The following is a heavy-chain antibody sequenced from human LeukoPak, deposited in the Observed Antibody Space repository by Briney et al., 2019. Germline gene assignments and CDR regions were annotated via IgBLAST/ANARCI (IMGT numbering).Heavy chain of an antibody. V-gene: IGHV4-59*01. CDR2: IHYTGST. CDR1: GGSINSYY. D-gene: IGHD1-26*01. Sequence: SETLSLTCTVSGGSINSYYWSWIRQPPGKGLECIGYIHYTGSTNYNPSLKSRVTISVDTSKSQFSLKLSSVTAADTAVYYCARVSWELGDFDYWGQGTLVTVSS. J-gene: IGHJ4*02. CDR3: ARVSWELGDFDY.